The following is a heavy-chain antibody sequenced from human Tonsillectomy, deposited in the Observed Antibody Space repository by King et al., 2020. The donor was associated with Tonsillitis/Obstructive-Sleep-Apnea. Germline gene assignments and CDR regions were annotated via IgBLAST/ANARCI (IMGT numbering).Heavy chain of an antibody. J-gene: IGHJ4*02. D-gene: IGHD1-26*01. V-gene: IGHV1-58*01. CDR2: IVVGSGNT. Sequence: QLVESGPEVKKPGTSVKVSCKASGFTFTSSAVQWVRQARGQRLEWIGWIVVGSGNTNYAQKFQERVTITRDMSKSTVYMELSSLRSEDTAVYYCAAGQWELLQGFDYWGQGTLVTVPS. CDR3: AAGQWELLQGFDY. CDR1: GFTFTSSA.